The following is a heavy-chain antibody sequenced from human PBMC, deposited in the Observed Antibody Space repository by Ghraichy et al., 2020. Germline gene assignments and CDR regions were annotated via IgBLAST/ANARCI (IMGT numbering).Heavy chain of an antibody. CDR3: ARVSRHIVVVTARYYYYGMDV. V-gene: IGHV4-34*01. D-gene: IGHD2-21*02. J-gene: IGHJ6*02. CDR2: INHSGST. CDR1: GGSFSGYY. Sequence: SETLSLTRAVYGGSFSGYYWSWIRQPPGKGLEWIGEINHSGSTNYNPSLKSRVTISVDTSKNQFSLKLSSVTAADTAVYYCARVSRHIVVVTARYYYYGMDVWGQGTTVTVSS.